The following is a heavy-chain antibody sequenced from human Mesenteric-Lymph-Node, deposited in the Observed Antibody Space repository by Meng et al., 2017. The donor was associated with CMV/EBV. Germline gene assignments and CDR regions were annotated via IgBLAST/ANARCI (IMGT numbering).Heavy chain of an antibody. CDR3: ARLGREIDY. Sequence: GESLKISCAASGFTFSSYWMSWVRQTPAKGLEWVASLKQSGSETFYVDSVKGRFTISRDNAKNSLFLQMNSLRVEDTAVYYCARLGREIDYWGQGALVTVSS. D-gene: IGHD3-10*01. CDR2: LKQSGSET. V-gene: IGHV3-7*01. CDR1: GFTFSSYW. J-gene: IGHJ4*02.